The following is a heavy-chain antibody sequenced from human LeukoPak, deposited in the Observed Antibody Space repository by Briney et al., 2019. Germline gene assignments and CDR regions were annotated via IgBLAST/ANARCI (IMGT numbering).Heavy chain of an antibody. CDR2: INHSGSN. V-gene: IGHV4-34*01. J-gene: IGHJ4*02. CDR1: GGSFRGYY. CDR3: ARSNSGTYYSN. Sequence: SETLSLTCAVSGGSFRGYYWNWIRQPPGKGLEWIGEINHSGSNNYNPSLKSRVTISEDTSKNQFSLKLNSVTAADTAVYYCARSNSGTYYSNWGQGTLVTVSS. D-gene: IGHD3-10*01.